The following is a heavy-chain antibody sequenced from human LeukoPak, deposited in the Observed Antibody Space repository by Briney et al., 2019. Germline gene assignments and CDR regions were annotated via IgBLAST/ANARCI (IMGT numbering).Heavy chain of an antibody. CDR1: GGTFSSYA. V-gene: IGHV1-69*13. CDR2: IIPIFGTA. CDR3: ARGQTSGSYLATFDY. D-gene: IGHD3-10*01. J-gene: IGHJ4*02. Sequence: ASVKVSCKASGGTFSSYAISWVRQAPGQGLEWMGGIIPIFGTANYAQKFQGRVTITADESTSTAYMEPSSLRSEDTAVYYCARGQTSGSYLATFDYWGQGTLVTVSS.